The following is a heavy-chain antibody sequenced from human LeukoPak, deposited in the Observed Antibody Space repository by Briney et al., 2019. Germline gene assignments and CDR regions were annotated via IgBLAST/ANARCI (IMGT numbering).Heavy chain of an antibody. Sequence: SETLSLTCTVSGGSISSYYWSWIRQPAGKGLEWIGRIYTSGSTNYNPSLKSRVTMSVDTSKNQFSLKLSSVTAADTAVYYCARVRRFPNYRTKNNYFDYWGQGTLVTVSS. D-gene: IGHD1-7*01. J-gene: IGHJ4*02. CDR2: IYTSGST. V-gene: IGHV4-4*07. CDR1: GGSISSYY. CDR3: ARVRRFPNYRTKNNYFDY.